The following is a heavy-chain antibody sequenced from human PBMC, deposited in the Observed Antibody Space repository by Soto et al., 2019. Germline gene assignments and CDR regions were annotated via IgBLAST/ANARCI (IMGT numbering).Heavy chain of an antibody. D-gene: IGHD6-13*01. CDR3: ARGHSSSWYYYYYGMDV. J-gene: IGHJ6*02. CDR1: GYSISSGYY. CDR2: IYHSGST. V-gene: IGHV4-38-2*01. Sequence: SETLSLTCAVSGYSISSGYYWGWIRQPPGKGLEWIGSIYHSGSTYYNPSLKSRVTVSVDTSKNQFYLKLTSVTAADTAVYYCARGHSSSWYYYYYGMDVWGQGTTVT.